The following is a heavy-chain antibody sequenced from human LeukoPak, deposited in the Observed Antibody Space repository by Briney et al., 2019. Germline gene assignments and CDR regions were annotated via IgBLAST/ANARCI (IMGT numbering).Heavy chain of an antibody. J-gene: IGHJ4*02. CDR1: GYSFASYW. V-gene: IGHV5-51*01. CDR2: IYPGDSDT. D-gene: IGHD2-15*01. CDR3: ARQGSYCSGGSCSLYFDY. Sequence: GESLKISCKGSGYSFASYWIGWVRQMPGKGLEWVGIIYPGDSDTRYSPSFQGQVTISADKSISTAYLQWSSLKASDTAMYYCARQGSYCSGGSCSLYFDYWGQGTLVTVSS.